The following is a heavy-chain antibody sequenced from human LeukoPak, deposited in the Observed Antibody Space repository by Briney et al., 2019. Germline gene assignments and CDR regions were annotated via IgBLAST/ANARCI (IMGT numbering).Heavy chain of an antibody. J-gene: IGHJ3*02. CDR1: GFTFSSYS. Sequence: GGSLRLSCAASGFTFSSYSMNWVCQAPGKGLEWVSSISSSSSYIYYADSVKGRFTISRDNAKNSLYLQMNSLRAEDTAVYYCARDARLTYYYDSSGHDAFDIWGQGTMVTVSS. V-gene: IGHV3-21*01. CDR3: ARDARLTYYYDSSGHDAFDI. CDR2: ISSSSSYI. D-gene: IGHD3-22*01.